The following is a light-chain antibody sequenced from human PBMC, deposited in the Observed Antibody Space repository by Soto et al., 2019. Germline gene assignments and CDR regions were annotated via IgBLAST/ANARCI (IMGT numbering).Light chain of an antibody. Sequence: EIVLTQSPGTLSLSPGERATLSCRASQSISDTLAWYQQKPGQAPRLLIHGASTRATGIPDRFSGSGSGTDFTLTISRLEPEDFAVYYCQQYGGSPRTFGQGTKVDIK. CDR1: QSISDT. J-gene: IGKJ1*01. CDR3: QQYGGSPRT. CDR2: GAS. V-gene: IGKV3-20*01.